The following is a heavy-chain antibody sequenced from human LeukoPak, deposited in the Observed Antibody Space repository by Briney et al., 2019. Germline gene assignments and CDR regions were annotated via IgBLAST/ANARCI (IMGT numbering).Heavy chain of an antibody. J-gene: IGHJ6*03. CDR2: IYSGGST. CDR1: GFTVSSNY. Sequence: PGVSLRLSCAASGFTVSSNYMSGVRQAPGEGLEWVSVIYSGGSTYYADSVKGRFTISRDNSKNTLYLQMNSLRAEDTAVYYCAGGPDYYYYMDVWGKGTTVTVSS. CDR3: AGGPDYYYYMDV. V-gene: IGHV3-66*02.